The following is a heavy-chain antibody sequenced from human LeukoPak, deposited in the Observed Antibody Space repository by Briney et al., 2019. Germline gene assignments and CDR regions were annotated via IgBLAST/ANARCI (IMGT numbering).Heavy chain of an antibody. J-gene: IGHJ3*02. CDR2: INWNGGST. Sequence: PGGSLRLSCAASGFTFDDYGMSWVRQAPGKGLEWVSGINWNGGSTGYADSVKGRFTISRDNAKNSLYLQMNSLRAEDTAVYYCAKERVGVGSRPGWSYLDAAFDIWGQGTMVTVSS. CDR3: AKERVGVGSRPGWSYLDAAFDI. V-gene: IGHV3-20*04. D-gene: IGHD1-26*01. CDR1: GFTFDDYG.